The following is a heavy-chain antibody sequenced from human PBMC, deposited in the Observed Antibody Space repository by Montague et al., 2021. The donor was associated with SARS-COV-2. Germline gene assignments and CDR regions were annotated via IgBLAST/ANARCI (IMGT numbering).Heavy chain of an antibody. D-gene: IGHD6-19*01. Sequence: SETLSLTCAVYGGSFSGYYWSWICQPPGKGLEWIGEISHSGVTTYNPSLNSRVFISVDTSKNQLSLTLTSVTAADTAVYYCATQEDPSGWIPGPFDFWGQGTLLSVSS. CDR2: ISHSGVT. V-gene: IGHV4-34*01. CDR1: GGSFSGYY. J-gene: IGHJ4*02. CDR3: ATQEDPSGWIPGPFDF.